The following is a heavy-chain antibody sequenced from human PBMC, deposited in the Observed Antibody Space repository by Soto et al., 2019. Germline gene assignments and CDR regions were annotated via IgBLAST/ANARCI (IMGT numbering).Heavy chain of an antibody. CDR2: IYYSGTT. D-gene: IGHD2-2*01. CDR3: ALRVWRSSRGYYFDY. V-gene: IGHV4-59*01. Sequence: SETLSLTCTVSGGSITSYYWSWIRQPPGKGLEWIGYIYYSGTTNYNPSLKSRVTISVDTSKNQFSLKLSSVTAADTAVYYCALRVWRSSRGYYFDYWGQGTLVTAPQ. J-gene: IGHJ4*02. CDR1: GGSITSYY.